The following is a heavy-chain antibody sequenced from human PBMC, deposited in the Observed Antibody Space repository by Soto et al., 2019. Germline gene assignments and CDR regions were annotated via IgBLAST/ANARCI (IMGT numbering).Heavy chain of an antibody. V-gene: IGHV4-39*01. CDR2: IYYSGST. Sequence: QLQLQESGPGLVKPSETLSLTCTVSGGSISSSSYYWGWIRQPPGKGLEWIGSIYYSGSTYYNPSLKSRVTISVDTSKNQFSLKLRSVTAADTAVYYCARLARRGSGSFFDYWGQGTLVTVSS. CDR3: ARLARRGSGSFFDY. J-gene: IGHJ4*02. D-gene: IGHD3-22*01. CDR1: GGSISSSSYY.